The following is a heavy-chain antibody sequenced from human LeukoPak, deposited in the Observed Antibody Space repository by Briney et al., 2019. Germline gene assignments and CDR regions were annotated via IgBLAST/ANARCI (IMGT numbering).Heavy chain of an antibody. Sequence: PGGSLRLSCAASGFTFSSYWMHWVRQAPGKGLEWVSYISSSGSTIYYADSVKGRFTISRDNAKNSLYLQMNSLRAEDTAVYYCARGANRTHSSGWCFDYWGQGTLVTVSS. CDR2: ISSSGSTI. CDR3: ARGANRTHSSGWCFDY. CDR1: GFTFSSYW. V-gene: IGHV3-48*04. D-gene: IGHD6-19*01. J-gene: IGHJ4*02.